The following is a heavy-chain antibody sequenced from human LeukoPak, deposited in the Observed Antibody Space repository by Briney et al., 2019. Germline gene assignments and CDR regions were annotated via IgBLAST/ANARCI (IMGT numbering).Heavy chain of an antibody. CDR2: IKQDGSEK. J-gene: IGHJ4*02. V-gene: IGHV3-7*03. Sequence: PGGSLRLSCAASGFTFSIYALNWVRQVPGQGLEWVANIKQDGSEKFYVASVKGRFTISRDNGKSSLYLQMNSLRAEDTALYYCATSYDMGWLIGYWGQGTLVTVSS. CDR1: GFTFSIYA. D-gene: IGHD3/OR15-3a*01. CDR3: ATSYDMGWLIGY.